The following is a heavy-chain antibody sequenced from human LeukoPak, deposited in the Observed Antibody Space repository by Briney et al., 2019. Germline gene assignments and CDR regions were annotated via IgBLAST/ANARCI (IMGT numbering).Heavy chain of an antibody. CDR3: ATNLWSRGGDYWYFDL. Sequence: ASVKVSCKASGCTFSTSAISWVRQAPGQGLEWMGGIVPIFATANYAQKFQGRVTITADESTSTAYMDLSSLRSEDTALYYCATNLWSRGGDYWYFDLWGRGTLVTVSS. J-gene: IGHJ2*01. D-gene: IGHD3-10*01. V-gene: IGHV1-69*13. CDR1: GCTFSTSA. CDR2: IVPIFATA.